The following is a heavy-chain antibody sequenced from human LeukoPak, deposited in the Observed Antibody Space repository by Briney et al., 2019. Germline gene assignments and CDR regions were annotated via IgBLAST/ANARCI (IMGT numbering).Heavy chain of an antibody. D-gene: IGHD2-2*01. Sequence: GGSLRLSCAASGFTFSSYWMSWVRQAPGKGLEWVANIKQDGSQKYYVDSVKGRFTISRDNAKNSLYLQMNSLRAEDTAVYYCAREDVVVPDSPHSNADTFDIWGRGTMVTVSS. CDR1: GFTFSSYW. CDR2: IKQDGSQK. CDR3: AREDVVVPDSPHSNADTFDI. V-gene: IGHV3-7*01. J-gene: IGHJ3*02.